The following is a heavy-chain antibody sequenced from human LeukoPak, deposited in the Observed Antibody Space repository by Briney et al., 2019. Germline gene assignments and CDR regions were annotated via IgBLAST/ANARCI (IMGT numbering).Heavy chain of an antibody. Sequence: SETLSLTCAVYSGSFSGYYWSWIRQPPGKGLEWIGYIYYSGSTNYNPSLKSRVTISVDTSKNQFSLKLSSVTAADTAVYYCARSELGYYFDYWGQGTLVTVSS. V-gene: IGHV4-59*08. CDR3: ARSELGYYFDY. CDR2: IYYSGST. J-gene: IGHJ4*02. CDR1: SGSFSGYY. D-gene: IGHD7-27*01.